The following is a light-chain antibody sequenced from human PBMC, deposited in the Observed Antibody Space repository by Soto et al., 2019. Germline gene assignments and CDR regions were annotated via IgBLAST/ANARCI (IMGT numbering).Light chain of an antibody. Sequence: EIVMTQSPATLSVSPGERATLSCRSSQSVSSNLAWYQQKPGQAPRLLICGASTRATGIPARFSGSGSGTEFTLTNSSLQSEDFAVYYCQQYNNWPPHTFGQGTKLEIK. J-gene: IGKJ2*01. V-gene: IGKV3-15*01. CDR3: QQYNNWPPHT. CDR1: QSVSSN. CDR2: GAS.